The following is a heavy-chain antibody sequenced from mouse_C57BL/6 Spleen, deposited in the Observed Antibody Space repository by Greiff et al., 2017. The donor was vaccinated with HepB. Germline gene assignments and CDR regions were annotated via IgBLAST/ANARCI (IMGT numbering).Heavy chain of an antibody. CDR1: GYTFTSYL. J-gene: IGHJ4*01. Sequence: QVHVKQSGAELVRPGSSVKLSCKASGYTFTSYLMDWVKQRPGQGLEWIGNIYPSDSETHYNQKFKDKATLTVDKSSSTAYMQLSSLTSEDSAVYYCARSYYGYYAMDYWGQGTSVTVSS. V-gene: IGHV1-61*01. CDR2: IYPSDSET. CDR3: ARSYYGYYAMDY. D-gene: IGHD2-10*01.